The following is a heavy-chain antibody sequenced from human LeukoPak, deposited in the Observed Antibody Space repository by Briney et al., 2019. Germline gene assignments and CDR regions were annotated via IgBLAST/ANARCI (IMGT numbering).Heavy chain of an antibody. CDR1: GLSLSTYGMC. CDR2: IDWDDDK. J-gene: IGHJ6*03. V-gene: IGHV2-70*11. D-gene: IGHD1-1*01. CDR3: AQMQRVTTGTTTAYYMDV. Sequence: SGPALVKPTQTLTLTCTFSGLSLSTYGMCVSWIRQPPGKALEWLARIDWDDDKYYSTSLNTRLTISKDTSKNQVVLTVTNVDPVDTATYYCAQMQRVTTGTTTAYYMDVWDKGTTVTVSS.